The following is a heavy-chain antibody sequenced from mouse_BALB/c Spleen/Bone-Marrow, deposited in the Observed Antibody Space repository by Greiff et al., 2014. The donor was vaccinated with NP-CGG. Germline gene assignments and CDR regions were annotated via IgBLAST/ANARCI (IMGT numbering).Heavy chain of an antibody. CDR2: ISSGGST. CDR1: GFTFSSYA. CDR3: AREVDGWYYFDY. D-gene: IGHD2-3*01. Sequence: EVKLMDSGGGLVKPGGSLKLSCAASGFTFSSYAMSWVRQTPEKRLELVASISSGGSTYYPDSVKGRFTISRDNARNILYLQMSSLRSEDTAMYYCAREVDGWYYFDYWGQGTTLTVSS. J-gene: IGHJ2*01. V-gene: IGHV5-6-5*01.